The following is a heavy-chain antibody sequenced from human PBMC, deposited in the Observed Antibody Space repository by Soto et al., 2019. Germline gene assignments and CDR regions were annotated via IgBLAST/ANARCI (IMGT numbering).Heavy chain of an antibody. D-gene: IGHD2-8*01. CDR3: ARDIVLRGTPCYWFDP. V-gene: IGHV1-3*01. Sequence: ASVKVSCKASGYTFTSYAMHWVRQAPGQRLEWMGWISAGNGNTKYSQKFQGRVTITRDTSASIAYMELSSLRSEDTAVYYCARDIVLRGTPCYWFDPWGQGTLVTVSS. CDR1: GYTFTSYA. CDR2: ISAGNGNT. J-gene: IGHJ5*02.